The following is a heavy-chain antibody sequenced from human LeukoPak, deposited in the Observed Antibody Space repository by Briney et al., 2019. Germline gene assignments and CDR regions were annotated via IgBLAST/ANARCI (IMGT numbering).Heavy chain of an antibody. D-gene: IGHD6-19*01. J-gene: IGHJ4*02. CDR2: INPNSGGT. CDR1: GYTFTGYY. V-gene: IGHV1-2*02. CDR3: AREEAVAGEGDY. Sequence: ASVTVSCKASGYTFTGYYMHWVRQAPGQGLEWMGWINPNSGGTNYAQKFQGRVTMTRDTSISTAYMELSRLRSDDTAVYYCAREEAVAGEGDYWGQGTLVTVSS.